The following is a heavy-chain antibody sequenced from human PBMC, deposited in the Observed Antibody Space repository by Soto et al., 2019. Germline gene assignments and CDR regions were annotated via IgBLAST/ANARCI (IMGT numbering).Heavy chain of an antibody. J-gene: IGHJ4*02. V-gene: IGHV3-15*01. CDR1: GFTFSNAW. CDR2: IKSKTDGGTT. CDR3: TTDRSITMVRGVISQFDY. D-gene: IGHD3-10*01. Sequence: AGGSLRLSCAASGFTFSNAWMSWVRQAPGKGLEWVGRIKSKTDGGTTDYVAPVKGRFTISRDDSKNTLYLQMNSLKTEDTAVYYCTTDRSITMVRGVISQFDYWGQGTLVTVSS.